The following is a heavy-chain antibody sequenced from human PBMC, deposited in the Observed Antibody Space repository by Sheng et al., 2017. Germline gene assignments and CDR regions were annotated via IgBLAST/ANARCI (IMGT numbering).Heavy chain of an antibody. CDR2: IGLSDSTT. CDR3: AIHFGDYGGGNPFDH. CDR1: GFTVKYLY. V-gene: IGHV3-48*01. Sequence: EVQLVESGGGLVQPGGSLRLSCAASGFTVKYLYHELGPPGAREGLEWISHIGLSDSTTVYADSVKGRFTISRXIAKNSLYLQMNSLRAEDTAIYYCAIHFGDYGGGNPFDHWGQGTLVTVSS. J-gene: IGHJ4*02. D-gene: IGHD4-17*01.